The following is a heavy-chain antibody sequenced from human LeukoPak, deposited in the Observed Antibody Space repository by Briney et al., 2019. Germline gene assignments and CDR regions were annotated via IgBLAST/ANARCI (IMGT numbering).Heavy chain of an antibody. CDR2: IYYSGST. D-gene: IGHD6-19*01. J-gene: IGHJ6*03. CDR3: ARGSYSSGSYYYYYYYMDV. Sequence: PSETLSLTCTVSGDSISSSSYYWGWIRQPPGKGLEWIGSIYYSGSTYYNPSLKGRVTISVDTSKNQFSLKLSSVTAADTAVYYCARGSYSSGSYYYYYYYMDVWGKGTTVTVSS. CDR1: GDSISSSSYY. V-gene: IGHV4-39*01.